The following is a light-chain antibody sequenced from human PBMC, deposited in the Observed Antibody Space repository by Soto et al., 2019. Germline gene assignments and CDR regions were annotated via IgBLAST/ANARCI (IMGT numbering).Light chain of an antibody. CDR3: QQYGSPWT. J-gene: IGKJ1*01. V-gene: IGKV3-20*01. Sequence: EIVLTQSPGTLSLSPGERATLSCRASQSVSSSYLAWYQQKPGQAPRLLIYGASRRATGIPDRLSGSGSGTDFTLTISGLEVEDFAVYYCQQYGSPWTFGEGTKVEIK. CDR1: QSVSSSY. CDR2: GAS.